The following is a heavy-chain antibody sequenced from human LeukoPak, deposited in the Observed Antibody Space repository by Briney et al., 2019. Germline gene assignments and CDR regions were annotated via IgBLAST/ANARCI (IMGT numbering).Heavy chain of an antibody. V-gene: IGHV4-30-2*03. D-gene: IGHD7-27*01. CDR1: GGSISSGLYS. J-gene: IGHJ4*02. CDR3: ARLSKWGFDY. Sequence: PSQTLSLTCDVSGGSISSGLYSWSWIRQPLGKGLEWIEYIYHTGSTYYNPSLKSRVTISVDTSKNQFSLKLSSVTAADTAVYYCARLSKWGFDYWGQGTLVTVSS. CDR2: IYHTGST.